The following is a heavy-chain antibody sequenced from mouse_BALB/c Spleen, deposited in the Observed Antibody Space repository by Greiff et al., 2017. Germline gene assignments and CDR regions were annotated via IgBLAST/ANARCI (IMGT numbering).Heavy chain of an antibody. J-gene: IGHJ2*01. V-gene: IGHV5-17*02. CDR3: ARASYGSLDY. CDR2: ISSGSSTI. CDR1: GFTFSSFG. Sequence: DVMLVESGGGLVQPGGSRKLSCAASGFTFSSFGMHWVRQAPEKGLEWVAYISSGSSTIYYADTVKGRFTISRDNPKNTLFLQMTSLRSEDTAMYYCARASYGSLDYWGQGTTLTVSS. D-gene: IGHD1-1*01.